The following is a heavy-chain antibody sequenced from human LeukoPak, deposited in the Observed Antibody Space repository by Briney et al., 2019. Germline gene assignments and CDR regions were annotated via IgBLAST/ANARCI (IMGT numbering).Heavy chain of an antibody. V-gene: IGHV3-11*01. CDR2: ISSSGSTI. D-gene: IGHD6-13*01. CDR3: AKGTHSSSWHWYDP. CDR1: GFTFSDYY. J-gene: IGHJ5*02. Sequence: GGSLRLSCAASGFTFSDYYMSWIRQAPGKGLEWVSYISSSGSTIYYADSVKGRFTISRDNAKNSLYLQMNSLRAEDTAVYYCAKGTHSSSWHWYDPWGHGTLVTVSS.